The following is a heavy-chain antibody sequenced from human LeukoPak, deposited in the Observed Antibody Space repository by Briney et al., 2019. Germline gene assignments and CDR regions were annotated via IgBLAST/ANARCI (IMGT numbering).Heavy chain of an antibody. V-gene: IGHV3-23*01. Sequence: GGSLRLSCAASGFTFSSYDMSWVRQAPGKGLEWVSAISGSGGRTYYADSVKGRFTISRDNSKNTLYQQMNSLRAEDTAVYYCAKALVPAAHPYYYYYGMDVWGQGTTVTVSS. J-gene: IGHJ6*02. D-gene: IGHD2-2*01. CDR3: AKALVPAAHPYYYYYGMDV. CDR1: GFTFSSYD. CDR2: ISGSGGRT.